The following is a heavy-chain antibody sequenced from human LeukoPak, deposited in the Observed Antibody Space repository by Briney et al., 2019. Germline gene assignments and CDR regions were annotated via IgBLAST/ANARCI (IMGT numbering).Heavy chain of an antibody. CDR3: ARSDYSGYFDY. D-gene: IGHD4-11*01. CDR2: VYYSGIT. CDR1: GGSVNNNAYY. Sequence: SETLSLTCTVSGGSVNNNAYYWGWVRQPPGKGLEYIGNVYYSGITYYNPSLQSRFTISVDTSNNQFSLKLSSVTAADTAVYYCARSDYSGYFDYWGQGTLVSVSS. J-gene: IGHJ4*02. V-gene: IGHV4-39*01.